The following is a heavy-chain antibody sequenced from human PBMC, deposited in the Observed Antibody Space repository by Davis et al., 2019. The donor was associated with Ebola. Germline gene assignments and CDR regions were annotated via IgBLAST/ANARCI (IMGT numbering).Heavy chain of an antibody. V-gene: IGHV3-23*01. CDR1: GFTFSSYA. CDR3: ARDSTVVPAAIGWFDP. CDR2: ISGSGGST. J-gene: IGHJ5*02. D-gene: IGHD2-2*01. Sequence: PGGSLRLSCAASGFTFSSYAMSWVRQAPGKGLEWVSAISGSGGSTYYADSVKGRFTISRDNSKNTLYLQMNSLRAEDTAVYYCARDSTVVPAAIGWFDPWGQGTLVTVSS.